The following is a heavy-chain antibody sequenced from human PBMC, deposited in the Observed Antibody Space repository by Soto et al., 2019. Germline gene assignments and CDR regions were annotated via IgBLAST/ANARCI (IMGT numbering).Heavy chain of an antibody. D-gene: IGHD3-10*01. CDR2: IYYSGST. V-gene: IGHV4-39*01. CDR1: GGSISSSSYY. Sequence: QLQLQESGPGLVKPSETLSLTCTVSGGSISSSSYYWGWIRQPPGKGLEWIGSIYYSGSTYYNPSLKSRVTISVDTSKNQFSLKLSSVTAADTAVYYCARRPWMGRVDWYFDLWGRGTLVTVSS. J-gene: IGHJ2*01. CDR3: ARRPWMGRVDWYFDL.